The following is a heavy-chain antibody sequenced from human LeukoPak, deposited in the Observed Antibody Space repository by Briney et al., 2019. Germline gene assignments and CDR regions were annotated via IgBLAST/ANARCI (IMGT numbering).Heavy chain of an antibody. D-gene: IGHD3-10*01. Sequence: AASVKVSCKASGYTFTSYGISWVRQAPGQGLEWMGWISAYNGNTNYAQKLQGRVTMTTDTSTSTAYMELRSLRSDDTAVYYCARDSYGSGSYYNGCGYWGQGTLVTVSS. CDR1: GYTFTSYG. J-gene: IGHJ4*02. V-gene: IGHV1-18*01. CDR2: ISAYNGNT. CDR3: ARDSYGSGSYYNGCGY.